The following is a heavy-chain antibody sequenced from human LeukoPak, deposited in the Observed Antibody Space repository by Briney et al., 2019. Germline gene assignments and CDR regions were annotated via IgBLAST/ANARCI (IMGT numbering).Heavy chain of an antibody. Sequence: GGPLRLSCSASGFTFSRYTMTWVPQAPGKALEGRSTLRGGGGNIYYADSGKGRFNITSDNCRNTLYLHMNSLRAADTAVYYCAKESSMAYCSGDSFTFDYWGQGTLVTVSS. D-gene: IGHD2-21*02. CDR2: LRGGGGNI. CDR3: AKESSMAYCSGDSFTFDY. V-gene: IGHV3-23*01. J-gene: IGHJ4*02. CDR1: GFTFSRYT.